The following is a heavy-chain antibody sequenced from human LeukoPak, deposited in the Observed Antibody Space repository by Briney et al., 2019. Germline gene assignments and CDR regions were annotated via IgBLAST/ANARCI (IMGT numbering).Heavy chain of an antibody. V-gene: IGHV1-46*01. CDR3: ARDDSGSYLAFDI. CDR1: GYTFTSDY. J-gene: IGHJ3*02. Sequence: TSVKVSCKASGYTFTSDYMHWVRQAPGQGLEWMGIINPNGSSMNYAQNFQGRVTMTRDTSTSTVYMELSSLTSEDTAVYYCARDDSGSYLAFDIWGQGTMVTVSS. CDR2: INPNGSSM. D-gene: IGHD1-26*01.